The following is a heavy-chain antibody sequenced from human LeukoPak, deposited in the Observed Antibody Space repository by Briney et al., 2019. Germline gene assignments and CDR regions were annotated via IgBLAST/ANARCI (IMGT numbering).Heavy chain of an antibody. J-gene: IGHJ4*02. CDR1: GFTFSTYW. D-gene: IGHD5-12*01. Sequence: PGGSLRLSCAASGFTFSTYWMHWVRQAPGKGLVWVAHIKIDGSTTYADSVKGRFTISRDNSKNTPYLQMNSLRAEDTAVYYCARDRGYTQDYWGQGTLVTVSS. CDR2: IKIDGST. V-gene: IGHV3-74*01. CDR3: ARDRGYTQDY.